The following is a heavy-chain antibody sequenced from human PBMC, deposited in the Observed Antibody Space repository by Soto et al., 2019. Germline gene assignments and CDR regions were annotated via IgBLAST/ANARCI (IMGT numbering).Heavy chain of an antibody. Sequence: QITLKESGPTLVKPTQTLTLTCTFSGFSLSTSGVGVGWIRQPPGKALEGLALIYWDDDKRYSPSVKCSLTITKDTSKNQVVLTLTNMDPVDTATYYCAHIMITFGGVIRKDAFDIWGQGTMVTVSS. D-gene: IGHD3-16*02. V-gene: IGHV2-5*02. CDR1: GFSLSTSGVG. CDR2: IYWDDDK. J-gene: IGHJ3*02. CDR3: AHIMITFGGVIRKDAFDI.